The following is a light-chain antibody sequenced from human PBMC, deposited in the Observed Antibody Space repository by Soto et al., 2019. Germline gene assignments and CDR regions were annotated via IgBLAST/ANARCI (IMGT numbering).Light chain of an antibody. Sequence: DLQMTQSPSSLSASVGDRVTITCRASQGIENDLGWYQQKPGKAPKRLIYAASSLQSGVPSRFSGSGSGTEFTLTITSLQPEDFATYYCLQHNSYPRTFGQGTKVEIK. J-gene: IGKJ1*01. CDR1: QGIEND. CDR2: AAS. V-gene: IGKV1-17*01. CDR3: LQHNSYPRT.